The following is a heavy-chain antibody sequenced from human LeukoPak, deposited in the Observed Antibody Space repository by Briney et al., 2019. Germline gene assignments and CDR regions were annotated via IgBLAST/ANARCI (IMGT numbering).Heavy chain of an antibody. D-gene: IGHD5-24*01. V-gene: IGHV3-48*02. CDR3: ARDLGRDGYSFYRGVFDL. CDR2: ITGGSRTI. J-gene: IGHJ3*01. CDR1: GFTFSSHS. Sequence: GGSLRLSCAASGFTFSSHSMNWVRQAPGKGLEWVSYITGGSRTIYYADSVKGRFTISRDNAQNSLYLQMNSLRDEDTAVYYCARDLGRDGYSFYRGVFDLWGQGTMVTVSS.